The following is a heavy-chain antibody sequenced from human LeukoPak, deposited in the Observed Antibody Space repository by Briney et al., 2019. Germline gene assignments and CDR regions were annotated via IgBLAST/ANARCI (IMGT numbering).Heavy chain of an antibody. Sequence: RTGGSLRLSCAASGFTFSNAWMSWVRQAPGKGLEWVAFIRYDASNKYYADSVKGRFTISRDNAKNSLYLQMNSLRAEDTALYYCAKDIYDSSGYYQTYAFDYWGQGTLVTVSS. CDR2: IRYDASNK. CDR3: AKDIYDSSGYYQTYAFDY. J-gene: IGHJ4*02. CDR1: GFTFSNAW. V-gene: IGHV3-30*02. D-gene: IGHD3-22*01.